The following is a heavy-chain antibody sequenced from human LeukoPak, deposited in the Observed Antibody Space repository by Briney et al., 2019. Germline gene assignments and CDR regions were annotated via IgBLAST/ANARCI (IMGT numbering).Heavy chain of an antibody. V-gene: IGHV3-23*01. CDR3: ARDPRNWNYFDY. Sequence: PGGSLRLSCAASGFTFSSYAMSWVRQAPGKGLEWVSGISGSGGNTYYADSVKGRFTISRDNSKNTLYLQMNSLRAEDTAVYYCARDPRNWNYFDYWGHGILVTVSS. CDR1: GFTFSSYA. D-gene: IGHD1-20*01. J-gene: IGHJ4*01. CDR2: ISGSGGNT.